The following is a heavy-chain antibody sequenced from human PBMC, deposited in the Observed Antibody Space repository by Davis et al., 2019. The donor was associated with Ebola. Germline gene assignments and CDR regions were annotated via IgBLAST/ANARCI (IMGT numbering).Heavy chain of an antibody. CDR3: AKSGLSFGVVKYHYGMDV. D-gene: IGHD3-3*01. Sequence: GESLKISCAASGFTFSNYAMNWVRQAPGKGLEWVSTISGSGGSTNFADSVKGRFTISRDNSKKTLYLQMNSLKAEDTAVYYCAKSGLSFGVVKYHYGMDVWGKGTTVTVSS. V-gene: IGHV3-23*01. CDR1: GFTFSNYA. J-gene: IGHJ6*04. CDR2: ISGSGGST.